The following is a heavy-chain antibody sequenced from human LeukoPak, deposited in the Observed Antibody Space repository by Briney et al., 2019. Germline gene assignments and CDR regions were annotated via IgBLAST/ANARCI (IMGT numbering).Heavy chain of an antibody. CDR1: GYTFTGYY. V-gene: IGHV1-2*02. CDR3: ARSFGYSQARDY. J-gene: IGHJ4*02. CDR2: INPNSGGT. Sequence: ASVKVSCKASGYTFTGYYMHWARQAPGQGLEWMGWINPNSGGTNYAQKFQGRVTMTRDTSISTAYMELSRLRSDDTAVYYCARSFGYSQARDYWGQGTLVTVSS. D-gene: IGHD5-18*01.